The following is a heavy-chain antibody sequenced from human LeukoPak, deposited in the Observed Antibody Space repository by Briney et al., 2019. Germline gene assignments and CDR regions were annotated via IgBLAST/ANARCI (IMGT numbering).Heavy chain of an antibody. CDR3: ARDRYGDYDFDY. J-gene: IGHJ4*02. V-gene: IGHV3-48*04. CDR2: ISSSGSTI. CDR1: GFTFSSYA. D-gene: IGHD4-17*01. Sequence: GGSLRLSCAASGFTFSSYAMNWVRQAPGKGLEWVSYISSSGSTIYYADSVKGRFTISRDNAKNSLYLQMNSLRAEDTAVYYCARDRYGDYDFDYWGQGTLVTVSS.